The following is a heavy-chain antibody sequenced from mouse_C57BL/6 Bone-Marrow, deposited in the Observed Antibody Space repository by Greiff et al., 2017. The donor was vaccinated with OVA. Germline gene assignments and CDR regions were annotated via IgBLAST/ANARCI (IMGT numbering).Heavy chain of an antibody. D-gene: IGHD1-1*01. V-gene: IGHV1-64*01. CDR1: GYTFTSYW. J-gene: IGHJ2*01. CDR3: ARAYGSSPWDY. Sequence: QVHVKQPGAELVKPGASVKLSCKASGYTFTSYWMHWVKQRPGQGLEWIGMIHPNSGSTNYNEKFKSKATLTVDKSSSTAYMQLSSLTSEDSAVYYCARAYGSSPWDYWGQGTTLTVSS. CDR2: IHPNSGST.